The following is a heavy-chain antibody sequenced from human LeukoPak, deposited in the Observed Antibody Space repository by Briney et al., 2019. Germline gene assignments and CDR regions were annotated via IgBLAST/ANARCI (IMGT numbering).Heavy chain of an antibody. CDR1: GGSFRNYG. D-gene: IGHD6-19*01. J-gene: IGHJ4*02. V-gene: IGHV1-69*11. CDR3: ARGGSGWSNFDY. CDR2: IITVVSST. Sequence: SVKVSCKGSGGSFRNYGINWVRQAPGQGLEWMGMIITVVSSTYYAQKFQGRATITAVESTSTVNLEMNSLRVEDTAIYYCARGGSGWSNFDYWGQGSLVTVS.